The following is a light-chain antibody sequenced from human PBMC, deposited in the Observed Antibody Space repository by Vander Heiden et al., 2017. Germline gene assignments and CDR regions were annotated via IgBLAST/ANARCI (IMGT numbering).Light chain of an antibody. CDR3: QQYNNWPPLT. CDR1: QSVSSN. Sequence: EIVMTQSPATLSVSPGERVTLSCRASQSVSSNLAWYQQKPGQAPRRLIYGASTRATNIPARFSGSGSGTEFTLTISSLQFEDFAVYYCQQYNNWPPLTFGGGTKVELK. V-gene: IGKV3-15*01. CDR2: GAS. J-gene: IGKJ4*01.